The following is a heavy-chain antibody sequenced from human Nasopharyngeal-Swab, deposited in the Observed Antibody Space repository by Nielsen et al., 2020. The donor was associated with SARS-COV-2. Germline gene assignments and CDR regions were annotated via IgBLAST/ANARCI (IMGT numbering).Heavy chain of an antibody. CDR3: ANTAMVISWFDP. CDR2: IIPIFGTA. J-gene: IGHJ5*02. CDR1: GGTFSSYA. D-gene: IGHD5-18*01. Sequence: SVKVSCKASGGTFSSYAISWVRQVPGQGLEWMGGIIPIFGTANYAQKFQGRVTITADESTSTAYMELSSLRSEDTAVYYCANTAMVISWFDPWGQGTLVTVSS. V-gene: IGHV1-69*13.